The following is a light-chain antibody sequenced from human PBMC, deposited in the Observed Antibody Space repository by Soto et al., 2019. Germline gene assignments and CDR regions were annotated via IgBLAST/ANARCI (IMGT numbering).Light chain of an antibody. J-gene: IGLJ1*01. CDR1: SSDVGGYNY. Sequence: QSALTQPASVSGSAGQSITVSCTGTSSDVGGYNYVSWYQQHPGKAPKVMIYDVSKRPSGFSNRFSGSKSGNTASLTIAGLQAADDADYYCNSYTSSSTLPYVFGTGTKLTVL. CDR2: DVS. V-gene: IGLV2-14*01. CDR3: NSYTSSSTLPYV.